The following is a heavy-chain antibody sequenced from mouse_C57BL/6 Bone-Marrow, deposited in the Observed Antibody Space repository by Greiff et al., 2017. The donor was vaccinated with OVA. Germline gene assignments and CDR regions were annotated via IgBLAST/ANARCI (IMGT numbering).Heavy chain of an antibody. CDR2: IDPSDSET. CDR1: GYTFTSYW. V-gene: IGHV1-52*01. Sequence: QVQLQQPGAELVRPGSSVKLSCKASGYTFTSYWMHWVKQRPIQGLEWIGNIDPSDSETHYNQKFKDKATLTVDKSSSTAYMQLSSPTSEDSAVYYCARSGTTAPFDYWGQGTTLTVSS. CDR3: ARSGTTAPFDY. D-gene: IGHD1-2*01. J-gene: IGHJ2*01.